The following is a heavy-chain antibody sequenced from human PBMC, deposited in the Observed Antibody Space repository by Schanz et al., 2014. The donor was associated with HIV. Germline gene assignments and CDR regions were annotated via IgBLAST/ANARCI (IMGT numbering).Heavy chain of an antibody. CDR3: ARGRYSGSYYNY. CDR1: GGTFSHSA. Sequence: QVQLVQSGAEVKKPGSSVKVSCKASGGTFSHSAINWVRQAPGQGLEWMGGIIPIFGTSNYAQKFQGRVTITADESPSTAYMELSSLRSEDTAVYYCARGRYSGSYYNYWGQGTLVTVSS. D-gene: IGHD1-26*01. J-gene: IGHJ4*02. CDR2: IIPIFGTS. V-gene: IGHV1-69*01.